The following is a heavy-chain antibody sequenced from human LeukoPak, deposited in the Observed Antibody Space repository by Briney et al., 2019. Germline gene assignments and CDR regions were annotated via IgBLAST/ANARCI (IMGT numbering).Heavy chain of an antibody. V-gene: IGHV3-7*03. CDR1: GFTFSSYW. D-gene: IGHD3/OR15-3a*01. Sequence: GGSLRLSCAASGFTFSSYWMSWVRQAPGKGLEGVANIKQDGSEKYYVDSVKGRFTISRDNAKNSLYLQMNSLRAEDTAVYYCARQYWTKYFQHWGQGTLVTVSS. CDR3: ARQYWTKYFQH. CDR2: IKQDGSEK. J-gene: IGHJ1*01.